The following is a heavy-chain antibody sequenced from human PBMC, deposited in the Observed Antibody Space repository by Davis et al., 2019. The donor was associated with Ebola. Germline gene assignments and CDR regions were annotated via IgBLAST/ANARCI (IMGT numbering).Heavy chain of an antibody. CDR3: AKDTSNIWFDV. D-gene: IGHD1-26*01. CDR1: GFTFRRNW. CDR2: ISFDGSNK. Sequence: GGSLRLSCAASGFTFRRNWMSWVRQAPGKGLEWVAVISFDGSNKYYVDSLKGRFTISRDNSKNTLYLQMNSLRAEDTAVYYCAKDTSNIWFDVWGQGTMVTVSS. V-gene: IGHV3-30*18. J-gene: IGHJ3*01.